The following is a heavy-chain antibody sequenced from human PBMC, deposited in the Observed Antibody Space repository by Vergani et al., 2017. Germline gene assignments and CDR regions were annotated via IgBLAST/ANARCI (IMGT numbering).Heavy chain of an antibody. CDR2: ISSSSSYI. J-gene: IGHJ4*02. V-gene: IGHV3-21*04. CDR1: GLPFSSYS. Sequence: EVQLVESGGGLVKPGGSLRLSCAASGLPFSSYSVNWVRQAPGKGVEWFSSISSSSSYIYYAGSVKGRVPISRDNSKNTLYLQMNSLRAEDTAVYYCAKASSGYSYAAAIDYWGQGTLVTVSS. D-gene: IGHD5-18*01. CDR3: AKASSGYSYAAAIDY.